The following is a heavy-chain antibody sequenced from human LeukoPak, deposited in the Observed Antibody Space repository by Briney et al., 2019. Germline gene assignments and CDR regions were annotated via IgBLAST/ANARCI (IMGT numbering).Heavy chain of an antibody. CDR2: ISYTGDT. V-gene: IGHV4-31*11. Sequence: SETLSLTCAVSGASINSGAYSWTWIRQRPGEGLEFIGNISYTGDTYFNPSLKSRVAFSVDTSKSHFSLRLTSVTAADTAFYYCARLTPLYGLDYWGQGILATASS. CDR3: ARLTPLYGLDY. J-gene: IGHJ4*02. D-gene: IGHD2-2*02. CDR1: GASINSGAYS.